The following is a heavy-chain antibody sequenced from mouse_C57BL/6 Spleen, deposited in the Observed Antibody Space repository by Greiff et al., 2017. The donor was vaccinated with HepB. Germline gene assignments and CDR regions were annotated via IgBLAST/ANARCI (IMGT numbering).Heavy chain of an antibody. CDR1: GFSLTSYG. CDR2: IWSGGST. CDR3: ARNGGYYVPFAY. V-gene: IGHV2-2*01. Sequence: VQVVDSGPGLVQPSQSLSITCTVSGFSLTSYGVHWVRQSPGKGLEWLGVIWSGGSTDYNAAFISRLSFSKDNSKSQVFFKMNSLQADDTAIYYCARNGGYYVPFAYWGQGTLVTVSA. D-gene: IGHD2-3*01. J-gene: IGHJ3*01.